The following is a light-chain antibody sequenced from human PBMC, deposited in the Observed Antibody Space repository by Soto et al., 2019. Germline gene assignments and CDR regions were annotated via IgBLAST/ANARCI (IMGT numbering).Light chain of an antibody. CDR1: QGIRDA. Sequence: DIQMTQSPSSLSASVGDRVTITCRASQGIRDALGWYQQKPGKAPKRLIYAASSLQSGVPSRFSGSRSGTAVTLTSSSLQPEDFATYYCLQHNSYPQTFGQGNKVEIK. V-gene: IGKV1-17*01. CDR2: AAS. CDR3: LQHNSYPQT. J-gene: IGKJ1*01.